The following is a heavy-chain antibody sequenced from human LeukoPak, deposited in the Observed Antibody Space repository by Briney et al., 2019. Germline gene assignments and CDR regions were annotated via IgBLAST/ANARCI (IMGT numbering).Heavy chain of an antibody. CDR1: GGSITYYY. Sequence: SETLSLTCTVSGGSITYYYWTWIRQAPGKGLEWIGFVYYSGDTNSNPSLKSRVTISVDTSKNQFSLKLSSVTAADTAVYYCARGLSSLGYYFDYWGRGTPVTVSS. D-gene: IGHD2-2*01. CDR3: ARGLSSLGYYFDY. CDR2: VYYSGDT. V-gene: IGHV4-59*01. J-gene: IGHJ4*02.